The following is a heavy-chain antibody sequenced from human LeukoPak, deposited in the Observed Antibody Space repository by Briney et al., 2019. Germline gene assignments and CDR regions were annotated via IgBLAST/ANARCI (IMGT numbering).Heavy chain of an antibody. CDR1: GGTFSSYA. V-gene: IGHV1-69*13. CDR3: ARDRLTSRDSNRDY. CDR2: IIPIFGTA. D-gene: IGHD5-24*01. Sequence: SVKVSCKASGGTFSSYAISWVRQAPGQGLEWMGGIIPIFGTANYAQKFQGRVTITADESTSTAYMELSSLRSEDTAVYYCARDRLTSRDSNRDYWGQGTLVTVSS. J-gene: IGHJ4*02.